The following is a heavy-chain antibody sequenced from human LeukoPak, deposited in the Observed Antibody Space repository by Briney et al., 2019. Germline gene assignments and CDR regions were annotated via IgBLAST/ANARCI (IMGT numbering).Heavy chain of an antibody. J-gene: IGHJ4*02. CDR3: ARDRGTWNDDGFDY. V-gene: IGHV4-4*07. D-gene: IGHD1-1*01. CDR1: GGSISSYY. Sequence: SETLSLTCTVSGGSISSYYWSWIRQPAGKGLEWIGRIYISGSTNYDPSLKSRVTMSVDTSKNQFSLKLSSVTAADTAVYYCARDRGTWNDDGFDYWGQGTLVTVSS. CDR2: IYISGST.